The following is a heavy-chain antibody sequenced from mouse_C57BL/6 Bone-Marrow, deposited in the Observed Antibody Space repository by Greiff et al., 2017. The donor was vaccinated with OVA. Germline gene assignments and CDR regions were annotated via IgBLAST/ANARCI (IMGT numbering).Heavy chain of an antibody. V-gene: IGHV2-2*01. CDR1: GFSLTSYG. D-gene: IGHD1-1*01. J-gene: IGHJ2*01. CDR3: ARKGHYYGSSYVDY. Sequence: QVHVKQSGPGLVQPSQSLSITCTVSGFSLTSYGVHWVRQSPGKGLEWLGVIWSGGSTDYNAAFISRLSISKDNSKSQVFFKMNSLQADDTAIYYCARKGHYYGSSYVDYWGQGTTLTVSS. CDR2: IWSGGST.